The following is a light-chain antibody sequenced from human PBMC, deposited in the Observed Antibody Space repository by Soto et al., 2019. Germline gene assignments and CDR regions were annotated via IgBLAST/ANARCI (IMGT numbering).Light chain of an antibody. CDR2: EVR. CDR3: SSFTRSSTYV. Sequence: QSVLTQPPSGSGSPGQSVAISCTGTSSDVGSYNRVAWYQQPPGTAPKLMIYEVRNRPSGVPDLFSGSKSGNTASLTISGLQAEDEADYYCSSFTRSSTYVFGTGTKVTVL. V-gene: IGLV2-18*02. J-gene: IGLJ1*01. CDR1: SSDVGSYNR.